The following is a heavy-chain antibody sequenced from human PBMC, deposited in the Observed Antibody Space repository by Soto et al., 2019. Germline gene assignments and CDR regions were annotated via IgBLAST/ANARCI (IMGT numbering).Heavy chain of an antibody. J-gene: IGHJ6*02. Sequence: QVQLVQSGAEVKKPGSSVKVSCKASGGTFSSYAISWVRQAPGQGLEWMGGIIPIFGTANYAQKFRGRVTITADESTSTAYMELSSLRSEDTAVYYCARDLITMVRGVIAYYYGMDVWGQGTTVTVSS. CDR3: ARDLITMVRGVIAYYYGMDV. D-gene: IGHD3-10*01. CDR1: GGTFSSYA. CDR2: IIPIFGTA. V-gene: IGHV1-69*01.